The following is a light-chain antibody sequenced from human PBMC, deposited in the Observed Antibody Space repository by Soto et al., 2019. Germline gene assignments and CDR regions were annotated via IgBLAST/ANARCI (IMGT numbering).Light chain of an antibody. CDR2: DVS. CDR1: SSDVGGYNY. CDR3: CSYAGNSLWV. Sequence: ALTQPRSVSGSPGQSVTISCTGTSSDVGGYNYVSWYQQHPGKAPKLVIYDVSKRPSGVPDRFSGSKSANTASLTISGLQAEDEADYYCCSYAGNSLWVFGGGTQLTVL. V-gene: IGLV2-11*01. J-gene: IGLJ3*02.